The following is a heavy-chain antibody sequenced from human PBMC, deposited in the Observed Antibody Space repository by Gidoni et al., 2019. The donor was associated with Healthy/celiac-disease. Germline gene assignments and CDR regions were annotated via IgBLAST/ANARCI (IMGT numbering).Heavy chain of an antibody. V-gene: IGHV1-2*04. J-gene: IGHJ4*02. CDR2: INPNSGGT. D-gene: IGHD3-10*01. CDR3: ARGGYGSGREIDY. Sequence: MGWINPNSGGTNYAQKFQGWVTMTRDTSISTAYMELSRLRSDDTAVYYCARGGYGSGREIDYWGQGTLVTVSS.